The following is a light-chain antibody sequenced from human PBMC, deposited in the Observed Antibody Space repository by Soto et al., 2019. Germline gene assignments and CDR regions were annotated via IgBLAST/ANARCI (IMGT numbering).Light chain of an antibody. J-gene: IGLJ2*01. CDR1: NSDVGAYNY. CDR3: SSYTSSSTAV. CDR2: EVS. V-gene: IGLV2-14*01. Sequence: QSALTQPASVSGSPGQSITISCTGTNSDVGAYNYVSWYQQHPGKAPKLMIYEVSNRPSGVSNRFSGSKSGNTASLTISGLQAEDEADYYCSSYTSSSTAVFGGGTKLTVL.